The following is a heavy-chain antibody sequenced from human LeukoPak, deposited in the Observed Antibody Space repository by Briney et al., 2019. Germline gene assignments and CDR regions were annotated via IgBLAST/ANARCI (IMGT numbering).Heavy chain of an antibody. V-gene: IGHV3-15*05. Sequence: GGSLRLSCAASGFSIINAWMSWVRQAPGQGLEWVGRIKSRADGGTTGYAAPVEGRFSISRDDSENTLYLQMNSLQIDDTALYYCLIFPGRWGQGTLVTVSS. CDR1: GFSIINAW. CDR3: LIFPGR. CDR2: IKSRADGGTT. D-gene: IGHD3-3*01. J-gene: IGHJ4*02.